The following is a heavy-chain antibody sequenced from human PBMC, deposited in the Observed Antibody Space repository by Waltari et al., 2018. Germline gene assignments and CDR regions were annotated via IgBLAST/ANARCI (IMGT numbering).Heavy chain of an antibody. CDR1: GGSIRNYY. CDR2: IHHSGST. V-gene: IGHV4-59*01. D-gene: IGHD3-10*01. CDR3: ARDATAGHNWFDP. Sequence: QVQLQESGPGLVKPSETLTLICTVSGGSIRNYYWSWIRQSPGKGLEWIGNIHHSGSTNYNPSLMSRVTISVDTSKKQCSLRLRSVSAADTAVYYCARDATAGHNWFDPWGQGTLVTVSS. J-gene: IGHJ5*02.